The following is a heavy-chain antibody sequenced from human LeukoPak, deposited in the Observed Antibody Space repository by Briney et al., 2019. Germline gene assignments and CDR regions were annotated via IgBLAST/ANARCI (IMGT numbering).Heavy chain of an antibody. CDR2: INPASGAT. D-gene: IGHD3-3*01. V-gene: IGHV1-2*02. J-gene: IGHJ4*02. CDR1: GYTFTGYY. CDR3: ARGITIFGFSFDY. Sequence: GASVKVSCKASGYTFTGYYMHWVRQAPGQGLEWMGWINPASGATTYAQKFQGRVTMTRDTSISTAYMELSRLRSDDTAVYYCARGITIFGFSFDYWGQGTLVTVSS.